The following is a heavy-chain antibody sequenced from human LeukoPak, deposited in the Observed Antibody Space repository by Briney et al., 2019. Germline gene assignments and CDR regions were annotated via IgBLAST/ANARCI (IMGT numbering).Heavy chain of an antibody. CDR2: IRYDGSNK. CDR1: GFTFSSYG. V-gene: IGHV3-30*02. D-gene: IGHD3-22*01. CDR3: AVPFYYYDSSGLNPFDY. J-gene: IGHJ4*02. Sequence: RTGGSLRLSCAASGFTFSSYGMHWVRQAPGKGLEWVAFIRYDGSNKYYADSVKGRFTISRDNSKNTLYLQMNSLRAEDTAVYYCAVPFYYYDSSGLNPFDYWGQGTLVTVSS.